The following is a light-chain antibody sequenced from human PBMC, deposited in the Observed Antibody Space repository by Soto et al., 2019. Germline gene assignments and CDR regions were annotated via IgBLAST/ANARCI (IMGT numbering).Light chain of an antibody. Sequence: DLQMTQSPSSLSASVGDRVTITCRASQGISNYLAWYQQKPGKVPKLLIYAASTLQSGVPSRFSGSGSGTDFTLTISSLQPEDVATYYCQKYNSAPEGTFGPGTKVDIK. CDR3: QKYNSAPEGT. CDR2: AAS. V-gene: IGKV1-27*01. J-gene: IGKJ3*01. CDR1: QGISNY.